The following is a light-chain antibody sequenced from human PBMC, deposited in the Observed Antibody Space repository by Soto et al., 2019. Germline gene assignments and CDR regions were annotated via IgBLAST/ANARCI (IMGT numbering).Light chain of an antibody. CDR3: QSYASSLSGYVV. V-gene: IGLV1-40*01. CDR2: GNS. CDR1: SSNIGAGYD. J-gene: IGLJ2*01. Sequence: QPVLTQPPSVSGAPGQRVTISCTGSSSNIGAGYDVHWYQQLPGTAPKLLIYGNSNRPSGVPDRFSGSKSGTSASLAITGLQAEDEAEYYCQSYASSLSGYVVFGGGTKLTVL.